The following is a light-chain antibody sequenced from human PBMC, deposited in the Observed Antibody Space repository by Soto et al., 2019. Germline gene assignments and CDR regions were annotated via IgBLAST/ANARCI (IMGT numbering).Light chain of an antibody. CDR1: QSISRW. CDR3: QQYNSHLWT. CDR2: DAS. J-gene: IGKJ1*01. Sequence: DIQMTQSPSTLSASVGDRVTITCRASQSISRWLAWYHQKPGKAPNLLIYDASSLESGVPSRFSGSGSGTEFTLTISSLQPDDFATYYCQQYNSHLWTFGQGTKVEIK. V-gene: IGKV1-5*01.